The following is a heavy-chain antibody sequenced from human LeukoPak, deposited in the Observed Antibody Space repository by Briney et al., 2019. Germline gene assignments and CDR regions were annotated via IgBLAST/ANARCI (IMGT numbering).Heavy chain of an antibody. V-gene: IGHV3-21*01. D-gene: IGHD3-22*01. Sequence: GGSLRLSCAASGFTFSSYSMNWVRQAPGKGLEWVSSISSSSSYIYYADSVKGGFTISRDNAKNSLYLQMNSLRAEDTAVYYCARDGRTAYYYDSSGYYPSWGQGTLVTVSS. CDR2: ISSSSSYI. CDR3: ARDGRTAYYYDSSGYYPS. J-gene: IGHJ4*02. CDR1: GFTFSSYS.